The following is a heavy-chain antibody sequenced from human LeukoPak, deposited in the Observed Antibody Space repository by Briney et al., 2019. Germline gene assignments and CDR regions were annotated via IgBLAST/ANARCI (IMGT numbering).Heavy chain of an antibody. V-gene: IGHV1-18*01. Sequence: ASVKVSCKASGYTFTSYGISWVRQAPGQGLEWMGWISAYNGNTNYAQKLQGRVTMTTDTSTSTAYMELRSLRSDDTAVYYCASLAYSSSSSYYYYYYMDVWGKGTTVTASS. CDR2: ISAYNGNT. CDR1: GYTFTSYG. D-gene: IGHD6-6*01. J-gene: IGHJ6*03. CDR3: ASLAYSSSSSYYYYYYMDV.